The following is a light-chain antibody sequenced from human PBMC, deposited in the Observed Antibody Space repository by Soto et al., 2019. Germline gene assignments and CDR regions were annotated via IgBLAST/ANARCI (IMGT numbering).Light chain of an antibody. Sequence: QSALTQPPSASGSPGQSVAISCTGTSSDVGGYNYVSWYQHHPGKAPKLMIYEVSRRPSGVSDRFSGSKSGNTASLTVSGLQAEDEADYYCSSYSGSSNWVLGGGTKLTVL. CDR3: SSYSGSSNWV. V-gene: IGLV2-8*01. CDR2: EVS. J-gene: IGLJ3*02. CDR1: SSDVGGYNY.